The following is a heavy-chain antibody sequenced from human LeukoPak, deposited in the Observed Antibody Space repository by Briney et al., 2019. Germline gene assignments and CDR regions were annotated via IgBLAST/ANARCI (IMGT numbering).Heavy chain of an antibody. CDR2: VYPGDYSDT. V-gene: IGHV5-51*01. Sequence: GESLKISCKISGYILTRNWIGWVRQVPGKGLEWMGLVYPGDYSDTKYSPSFQGQVTFSVDKSISTAYLQWSSLKASDTAMYYCARASHSSSWVWGQGTLVTVSS. J-gene: IGHJ4*02. CDR1: GYILTRNW. D-gene: IGHD6-13*01. CDR3: ARASHSSSWV.